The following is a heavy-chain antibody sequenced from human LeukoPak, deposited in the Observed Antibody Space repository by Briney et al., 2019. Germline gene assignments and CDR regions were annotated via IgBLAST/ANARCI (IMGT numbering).Heavy chain of an antibody. CDR1: GGSFSGYY. J-gene: IGHJ4*02. CDR3: ARAARPYCGGDCYGLDY. D-gene: IGHD2-21*02. V-gene: IGHV4-34*01. CDR2: INHSGST. Sequence: PSETLSLTCAVYGGSFSGYYWSWIRQPPGKGLEWIGEINHSGSTNYNPSLKSRVTISVDTSKNQFSLKLSSVTAADTAVYYCARAARPYCGGDCYGLDYWGQGTLVTVSS.